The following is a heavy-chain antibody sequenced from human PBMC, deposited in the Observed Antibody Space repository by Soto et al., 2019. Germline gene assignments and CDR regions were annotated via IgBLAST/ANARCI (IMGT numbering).Heavy chain of an antibody. Sequence: XXTLSLPCTVSGGSISSYYWRWIRQPPGKGLEWIGYIYYSGSTNYNPSLKSRVTISVDTSKNQFSLKLSSVTAADTAVYYCARHASYYYFDYWGQGTLVTVSS. J-gene: IGHJ4*02. D-gene: IGHD3-10*01. CDR2: IYYSGST. CDR1: GGSISSYY. V-gene: IGHV4-59*08. CDR3: ARHASYYYFDY.